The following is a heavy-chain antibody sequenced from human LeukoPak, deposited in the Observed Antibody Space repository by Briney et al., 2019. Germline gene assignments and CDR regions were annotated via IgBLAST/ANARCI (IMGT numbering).Heavy chain of an antibody. D-gene: IGHD2-2*02. V-gene: IGHV3-23*01. CDR3: AKDVCSSTSCYKVNWFDP. J-gene: IGHJ5*02. Sequence: GGSLRLSCAASGFTFSSYAMSWVRQAPGKGLEWVSAISGSGGSTYYADSVKGRFTISRDNSKNTLYLQMNSLSAEDTAVYYCAKDVCSSTSCYKVNWFDPWGQGTLVTVSS. CDR2: ISGSGGST. CDR1: GFTFSSYA.